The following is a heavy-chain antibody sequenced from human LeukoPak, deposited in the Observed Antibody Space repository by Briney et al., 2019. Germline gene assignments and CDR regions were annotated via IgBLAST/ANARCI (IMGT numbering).Heavy chain of an antibody. CDR2: INPNSGGT. CDR1: GYTFTGYY. V-gene: IGHV1-2*02. Sequence: ASVKVSCKASGYTFTGYYMHWVRQAPGQGLEWMGWINPNSGGTNYAQKFQGRVTMTRDTSISTAYMELSRLRSDDTAVYYCARSQWLRFNILFSFGYCGQGTMVTVSS. J-gene: IGHJ4*02. CDR3: ARSQWLRFNILFSFGY. D-gene: IGHD5-12*01.